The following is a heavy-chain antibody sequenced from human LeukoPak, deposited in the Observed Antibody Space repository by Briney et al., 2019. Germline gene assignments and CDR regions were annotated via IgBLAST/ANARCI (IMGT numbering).Heavy chain of an antibody. D-gene: IGHD3-16*02. J-gene: IGHJ4*02. CDR2: IYHSGST. V-gene: IGHV4-4*02. CDR1: GGSISSSNW. CDR3: ARDSGGVGGVIDNFDY. Sequence: SETLSLTCAVSGGSISSSNWWSWVRQPPGKGLEWIGEIYHSGSTNYNPSLKSQVTISVDKSKNQFSLKLSSVTAADTAVYYCARDSGGVGGVIDNFDYWGQGTLVTVSS.